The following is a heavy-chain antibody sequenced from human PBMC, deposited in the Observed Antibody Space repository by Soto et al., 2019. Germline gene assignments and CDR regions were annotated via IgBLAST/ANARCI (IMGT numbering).Heavy chain of an antibody. V-gene: IGHV1-58*01. CDR1: GFMFTSSA. CDR3: AAVPVLRFLKWLPAYFDY. Sequence: QMQVVQSGPEVKKPGTSVKVSCKTSGFMFTSSAVQWGRQARGQRLEWIGWLVVGSGNTHYAQHFQERVTLTRDMSTGTAYMELSSLRSEDTAVYYCAAVPVLRFLKWLPAYFDYWGQGTLVTVSS. CDR2: LVVGSGNT. D-gene: IGHD3-3*01. J-gene: IGHJ4*02.